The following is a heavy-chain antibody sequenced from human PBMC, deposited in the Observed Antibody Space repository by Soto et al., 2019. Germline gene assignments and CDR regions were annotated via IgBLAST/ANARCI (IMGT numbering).Heavy chain of an antibody. J-gene: IGHJ4*02. V-gene: IGHV3-30-3*01. D-gene: IGHD3-10*01. CDR3: ARSRSGAVPDSLGF. CDR2: ISKDGSVI. Sequence: QVQLVESGGGVVQPGGSLRLSCAASGFSFSRFALHWVRQAPGKGLEWGAVISKDGSVIYYADSVKGRFTISRDNSKSALFLQVNSLTSEDTAVYHCARSRSGAVPDSLGFWGQGTLVTVSS. CDR1: GFSFSRFA.